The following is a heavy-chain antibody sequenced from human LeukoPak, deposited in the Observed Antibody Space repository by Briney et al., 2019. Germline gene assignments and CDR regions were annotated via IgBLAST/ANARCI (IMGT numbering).Heavy chain of an antibody. D-gene: IGHD2-2*01. CDR3: AREVGYCSSTSCYGTRNYYYYYGMDV. Sequence: GASVKVSCKASGYTFTSYGISWVRQAPGQGLEWMGWISAYNGNTNYAQKLQGRVTMTTDTSTGTAYMELRSLRSDDTAVYYCAREVGYCSSTSCYGTRNYYYYYGMDVWGKGTTVTVSS. CDR1: GYTFTSYG. J-gene: IGHJ6*04. V-gene: IGHV1-18*04. CDR2: ISAYNGNT.